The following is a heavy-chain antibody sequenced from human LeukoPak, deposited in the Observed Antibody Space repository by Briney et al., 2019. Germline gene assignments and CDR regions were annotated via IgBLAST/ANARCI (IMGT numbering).Heavy chain of an antibody. CDR1: GFTFNTYS. D-gene: IGHD3-3*01. Sequence: PGGSLRLSCAASGFTFNTYSMNWVRQAPGKGLEWVSSISSGGSYVYYADSVKGRFTISRNNAKNSLYLQMNSLRAEDTAVYYCGKYREWSLSYHYYYMDVWGQGITVTVSS. CDR3: GKYREWSLSYHYYYMDV. J-gene: IGHJ6*03. CDR2: ISSGGSYV. V-gene: IGHV3-21*01.